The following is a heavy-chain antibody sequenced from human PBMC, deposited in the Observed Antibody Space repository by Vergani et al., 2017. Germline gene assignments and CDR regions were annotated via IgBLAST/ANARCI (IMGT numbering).Heavy chain of an antibody. Sequence: QVQLVQSGAEVKKPGASVKVSCKASGYTFTSYYMHWVRQAPGQGLEWIGIINPSGGSTSYAQKFQGRGTMTRDTSTSTVYMELSSLGSEDTAVYYWARHLHDYVWGSYRSDYYFDYWGQGTLVTVSS. J-gene: IGHJ4*02. CDR2: INPSGGST. CDR1: GYTFTSYY. D-gene: IGHD3-16*02. CDR3: ARHLHDYVWGSYRSDYYFDY. V-gene: IGHV1-46*01.